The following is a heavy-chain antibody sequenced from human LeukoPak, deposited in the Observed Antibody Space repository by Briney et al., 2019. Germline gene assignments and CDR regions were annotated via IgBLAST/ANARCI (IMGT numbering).Heavy chain of an antibody. CDR2: ISSSSSTI. Sequence: GGSLRLSCAASGFTFSSYSMNWVRQAPGKGLEWVSYISSSSSTIYYADSVKGRFTISRDNAKNSLYLQMHSLRDEDTAVYYCARDYTYRSSSIIDYWGQGTLVTVSP. V-gene: IGHV3-48*02. D-gene: IGHD6-6*01. CDR3: ARDYTYRSSSIIDY. CDR1: GFTFSSYS. J-gene: IGHJ4*02.